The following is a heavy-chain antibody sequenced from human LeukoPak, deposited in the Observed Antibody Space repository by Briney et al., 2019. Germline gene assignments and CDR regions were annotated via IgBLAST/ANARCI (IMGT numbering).Heavy chain of an antibody. Sequence: SGGSLRLSCAASGFAFSNYDFHWVRQVTGKGLEWVSGIGTTGDTYYPGSVKGRFTISRENAKNSFYLQMNSLRAGDTAVYYCARVTTAASSRCWFDPWGQGTLVTVSS. CDR1: GFAFSNYD. CDR2: IGTTGDT. D-gene: IGHD6-13*01. CDR3: ARVTTAASSRCWFDP. J-gene: IGHJ5*02. V-gene: IGHV3-13*01.